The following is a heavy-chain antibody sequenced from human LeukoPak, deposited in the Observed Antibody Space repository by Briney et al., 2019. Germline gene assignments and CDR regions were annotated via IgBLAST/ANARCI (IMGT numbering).Heavy chain of an antibody. J-gene: IGHJ4*02. CDR3: ARSRAVAAQGFVDY. CDR2: ISYDGSNK. Sequence: GGSLRLSCAASGFTFSSYAMHWVRQAPGKGLEWVAVISYDGSNKYYADSVKGRFTISRDNSKNTLYLQMNSLRAEDTAVYYCARSRAVAAQGFVDYWGQGTLVTVSS. D-gene: IGHD6-19*01. CDR1: GFTFSSYA. V-gene: IGHV3-30-3*01.